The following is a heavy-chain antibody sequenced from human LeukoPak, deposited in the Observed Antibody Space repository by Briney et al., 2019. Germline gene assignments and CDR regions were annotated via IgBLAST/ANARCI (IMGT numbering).Heavy chain of an antibody. D-gene: IGHD3-3*01. CDR1: GFSINSSDFY. J-gene: IGHJ3*02. CDR3: ARMFFDFWSHPGSDLFDM. V-gene: IGHV4-39*01. Sequence: SETLSLTCSVSGFSINSSDFYWAWIRQPPGKGLEWVGTMFWSGTAYYNPSLESRVTISVDTSKNQFSLKVRSVTAVDTAVYYCARMFFDFWSHPGSDLFDMWGQGTMVTVSS. CDR2: MFWSGTA.